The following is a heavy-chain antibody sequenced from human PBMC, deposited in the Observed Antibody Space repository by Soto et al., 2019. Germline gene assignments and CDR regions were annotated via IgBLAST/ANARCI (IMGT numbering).Heavy chain of an antibody. CDR1: GFTFSSYA. CDR3: AKEAGGGGRWQLVTSRHYYFDS. D-gene: IGHD6-6*01. J-gene: IGHJ4*02. V-gene: IGHV3-23*01. CDR2: ISGSGGST. Sequence: PGGSLRLSCAASGFTFSSYAMSWVRQAPGKGLEWVSAISGSGGSTYYADSVKGRFTISRDNSKNTLYLQMNSLRAEDTAVYYSAKEAGGGGRWQLVTSRHYYFDSGAQGPLVTVPS.